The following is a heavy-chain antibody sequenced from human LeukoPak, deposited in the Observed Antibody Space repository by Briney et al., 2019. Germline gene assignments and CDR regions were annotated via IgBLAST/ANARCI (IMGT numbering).Heavy chain of an antibody. CDR2: MNPNSGNT. D-gene: IGHD3-9*01. CDR3: ARYLTGYYRSYYYYYMDV. CDR1: GYTFTSYD. Sequence: ASVKVSCKASGYTFTSYDINWVRQATGQGLEWMGWMNPNSGNTGYAQKFQGRVTMTTDTSTSTAYMELRSLRSDDTAVYYCARYLTGYYRSYYYYYMDVWGKGTTVTISS. V-gene: IGHV1-8*01. J-gene: IGHJ6*03.